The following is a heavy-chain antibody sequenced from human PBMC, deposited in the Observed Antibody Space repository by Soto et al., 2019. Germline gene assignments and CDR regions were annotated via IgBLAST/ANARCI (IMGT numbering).Heavy chain of an antibody. CDR3: ARVSDDYGDYYFDY. V-gene: IGHV3-48*01. J-gene: IGHJ4*02. D-gene: IGHD4-17*01. Sequence: EVQLVGSGGGFVQPGGSLRLSCAASGFTFSSYSMNWVRPAPGEGVEWVSYISSSSSTIYYADSVKGRFTISRDNAKNSLYLQMNSLRAEDTAVYYCARVSDDYGDYYFDYWGQGTLVTVSS. CDR1: GFTFSSYS. CDR2: ISSSSSTI.